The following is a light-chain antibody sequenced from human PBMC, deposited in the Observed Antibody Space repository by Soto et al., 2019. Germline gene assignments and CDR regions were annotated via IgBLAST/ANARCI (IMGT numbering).Light chain of an antibody. CDR2: AAS. CDR1: QGIGNY. V-gene: IGKV1-27*01. J-gene: IGKJ4*01. CDR3: LQDYDYPLT. Sequence: DIHMTQSPSSLSASVGDRVTITCRASQGIGNYLAWYQQRPGKVPKLLIYAASTLQSGVPSRFSGSGSGPDFTLTISSLQPEDFATYYCLQDYDYPLTFGGGTKVDIK.